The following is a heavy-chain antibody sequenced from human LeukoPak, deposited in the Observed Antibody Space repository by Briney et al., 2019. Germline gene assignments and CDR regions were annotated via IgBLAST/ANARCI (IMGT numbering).Heavy chain of an antibody. V-gene: IGHV3-11*04. D-gene: IGHD6-13*01. J-gene: IGHJ4*02. CDR1: GFTFSDYY. CDR2: ISSSGSTI. CDR3: VRGAYSSSWLNFDY. Sequence: GGSLRLSCAASGFTFSDYYMSWIRQAPGKGLEWVSYISSSGSTIYYADSVKGRFTVSRDNSKNTLYLQMNSLRAEDTAVYYCVRGAYSSSWLNFDYWGQGTLVTVSS.